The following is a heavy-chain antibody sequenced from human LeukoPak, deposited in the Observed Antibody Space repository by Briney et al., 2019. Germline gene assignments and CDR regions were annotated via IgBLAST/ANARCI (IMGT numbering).Heavy chain of an antibody. CDR2: IFYSGQT. Sequence: ASETLSLTCTVSGYSISSGYYWGWIRQPPGKGLEWIGTIFYSGQTYYNPSLKSRVTISVDTSKNQFSLKLRSVTAADTAVYYCARDREQQLVRFYNAFDIWGQGTMVTVSS. V-gene: IGHV4-38-2*02. CDR3: ARDREQQLVRFYNAFDI. J-gene: IGHJ3*02. D-gene: IGHD6-13*01. CDR1: GYSISSGYY.